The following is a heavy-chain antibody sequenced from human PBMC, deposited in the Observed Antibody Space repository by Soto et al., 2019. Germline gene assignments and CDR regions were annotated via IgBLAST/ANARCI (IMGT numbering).Heavy chain of an antibody. V-gene: IGHV1-46*01. CDR3: ARAGGYSQGYFDL. CDR1: GYTFTSYY. J-gene: IGHJ2*01. D-gene: IGHD5-18*01. CDR2: MSPSAGST. Sequence: ASVKVSCKAPGYTFTSYYMHWVRQAPGQGLEWMGIMSPSAGSTSYAQKFQGRVTMTRDTSTSTVYMELSSLISEDTAVYYCARAGGYSQGYFDLWGRGTLVTVSS.